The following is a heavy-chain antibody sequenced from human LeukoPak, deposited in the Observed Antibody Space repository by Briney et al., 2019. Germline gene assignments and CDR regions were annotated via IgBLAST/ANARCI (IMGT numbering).Heavy chain of an antibody. CDR1: GGSFSGYY. J-gene: IGHJ4*02. CDR3: AMLISGY. D-gene: IGHD3-16*01. V-gene: IGHV4-34*01. CDR2: INHSGST. Sequence: SETLSLTCAVYGGSFSGYYWSWIRQPPGKGLEWIGEINHSGSTNHNPSLKSRVTISVDTSKNQFSLKLSSVTAADTAVYYCAMLISGYWGQGTLVTVSS.